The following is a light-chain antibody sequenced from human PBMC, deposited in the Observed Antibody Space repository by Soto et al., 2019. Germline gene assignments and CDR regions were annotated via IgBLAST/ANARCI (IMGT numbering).Light chain of an antibody. CDR3: QQYGSSPPIFT. CDR2: GAS. Sequence: EIVLTQSPGTLSLSPGERATLSCRASQSVSSSYLAWYQQKPGQAPRLLIYGASSRATGIPDRFSGSGSGTDFTLTISRLEPEDFAVYYCQQYGSSPPIFTFGPGPKVDI. J-gene: IGKJ3*01. CDR1: QSVSSSY. V-gene: IGKV3-20*01.